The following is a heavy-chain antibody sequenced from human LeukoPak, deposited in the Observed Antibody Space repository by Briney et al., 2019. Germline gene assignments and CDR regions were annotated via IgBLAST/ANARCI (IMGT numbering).Heavy chain of an antibody. J-gene: IGHJ3*02. CDR3: ATDSSGWRTDAFDI. D-gene: IGHD6-19*01. Sequence: VASVKVSCKASGYTFTGYYMHWVRQAPGQGLEWMGWINPNSGGTNYAQKFQGRVTMTRDTSISTAYMELSRLRSDDTAVYYCATDSSGWRTDAFDIWGQGTMVTVSS. V-gene: IGHV1-2*02. CDR1: GYTFTGYY. CDR2: INPNSGGT.